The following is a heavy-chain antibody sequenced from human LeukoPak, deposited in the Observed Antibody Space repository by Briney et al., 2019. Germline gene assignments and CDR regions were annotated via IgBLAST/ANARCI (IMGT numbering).Heavy chain of an antibody. CDR2: MNPNSGNT. CDR3: ARDPGSITIFGVVTRTFDY. J-gene: IGHJ4*02. D-gene: IGHD3-3*01. V-gene: IGHV1-8*01. CDR1: GYTFTSYD. Sequence: RASVKVSCKASGYTFTSYDINWVRQATGQGLEWMGWMNPNSGNTGYAQKFQGRVTMTRNTSISTAYMELSSLRSEDTAVYYCARDPGSITIFGVVTRTFDYWGQGTLVTVSS.